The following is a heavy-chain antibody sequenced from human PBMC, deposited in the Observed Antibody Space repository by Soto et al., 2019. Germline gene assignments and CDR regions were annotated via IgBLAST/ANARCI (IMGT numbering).Heavy chain of an antibody. CDR1: GYTFTSYA. D-gene: IGHD6-19*01. CDR3: ARDSSGWQYFDY. J-gene: IGHJ4*02. CDR2: INAGNGNT. V-gene: IGHV1-3*01. Sequence: ASVKVSCKASGYTFTSYAMHWVRQAPGQRLEWMGWINAGNGNTKYSQKFQGRVTITRDTSASTAYMELSSLRSEDTAVYYCARDSSGWQYFDYWGQGTLVTVSS.